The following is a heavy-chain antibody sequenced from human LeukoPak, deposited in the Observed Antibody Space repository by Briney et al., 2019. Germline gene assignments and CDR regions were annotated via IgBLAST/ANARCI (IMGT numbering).Heavy chain of an antibody. D-gene: IGHD3-10*01. J-gene: IGHJ4*02. V-gene: IGHV3-23*01. CDR2: ITGGSGNR. CDR3: AKDGSGSYPHFDY. Sequence: GGSLRLSCAASGFNFNDYAMTWVRQAPGKGLEWVSGITGGSGNRDYGDSVKGRFTISRDNSKNTLYLQMNSLRAEDTAVYYCAKDGSGSYPHFDYWGQGTLVTVSS. CDR1: GFNFNDYA.